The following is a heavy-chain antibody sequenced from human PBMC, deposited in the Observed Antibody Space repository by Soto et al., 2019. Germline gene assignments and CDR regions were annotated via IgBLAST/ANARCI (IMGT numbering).Heavy chain of an antibody. Sequence: SETLSLTCTVSGGSISSYYWSWIRQPPGKGLEWIGYIYYSGSTNYNPSLKSRVTISVDTSKNQFSLKLSSVTAADTALYYCARLYYYDSSGYHNWFDPWGQGTLVTVSS. CDR1: GGSISSYY. J-gene: IGHJ5*02. V-gene: IGHV4-59*01. D-gene: IGHD3-22*01. CDR3: ARLYYYDSSGYHNWFDP. CDR2: IYYSGST.